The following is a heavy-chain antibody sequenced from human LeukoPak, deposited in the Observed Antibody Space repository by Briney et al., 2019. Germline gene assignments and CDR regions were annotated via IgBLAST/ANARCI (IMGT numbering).Heavy chain of an antibody. CDR3: ASLRYYYGSGSYNWFDP. V-gene: IGHV1-2*02. D-gene: IGHD3-10*01. CDR1: GYTFTGYY. J-gene: IGHJ5*02. CDR2: INPNSGGT. Sequence: ASVKVSCKASGYTFTGYYMHWVRQAPGQGLEWMGWINPNSGGTNYAQKFQGRVTMTTDTSTMTAYMELRSLRSDDTAVYYCASLRYYYGSGSYNWFDPWGQGTLVTVSS.